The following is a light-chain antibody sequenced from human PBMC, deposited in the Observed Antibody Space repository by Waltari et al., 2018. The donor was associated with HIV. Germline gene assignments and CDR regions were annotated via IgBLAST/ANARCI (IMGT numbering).Light chain of an antibody. CDR1: QSISSN. V-gene: IGKV3-15*01. Sequence: EMVMTQSPATLSVSPGESATLSCRASQSISSNLAWYQRRPGQTPRLLIYDASTRATDIPPRFSGSGSGTEFTLTISSLQSEDFAVYFCQQYDRWPGITFGGGTKVEI. J-gene: IGKJ4*01. CDR3: QQYDRWPGIT. CDR2: DAS.